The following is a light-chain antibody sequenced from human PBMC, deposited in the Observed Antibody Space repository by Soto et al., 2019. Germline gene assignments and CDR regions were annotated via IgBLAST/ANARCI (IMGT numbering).Light chain of an antibody. V-gene: IGLV1-40*01. CDR3: QTYDSSLSAVI. Sequence: QSVLTQPPSVSGAPGQRVTISCTGSSSNIGAGYGVHWYIQLPGTAPKLLVYGDSNRPSGVPDRFSGSKSDTTASLAITGLQAEDEADYYCQTYDSSLSAVIFGGGTKLTVL. CDR1: SSNIGAGYG. J-gene: IGLJ2*01. CDR2: GDS.